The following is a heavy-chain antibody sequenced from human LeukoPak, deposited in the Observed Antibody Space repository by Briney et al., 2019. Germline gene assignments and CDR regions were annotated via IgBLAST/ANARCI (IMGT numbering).Heavy chain of an antibody. J-gene: IGHJ5*02. Sequence: ASVKVSCKASGYTFTSYGISWVRQAPGQGLEWMGRIIPILGIANYAQKFQGRVTITADKSTSTAYMELSSLRSEDTAVYYCARAGGNPSDWFDPWGQGTLVTVSS. V-gene: IGHV1-69*04. CDR2: IIPILGIA. CDR3: ARAGGNPSDWFDP. D-gene: IGHD4-4*01. CDR1: GYTFTSYG.